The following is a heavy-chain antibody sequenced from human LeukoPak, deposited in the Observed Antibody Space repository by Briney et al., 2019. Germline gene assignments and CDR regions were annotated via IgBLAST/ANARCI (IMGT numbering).Heavy chain of an antibody. J-gene: IGHJ4*02. V-gene: IGHV3-23*01. CDR1: RFTFSSHS. CDR2: ISGSGGST. CDR3: AKGWDYYDSSGHDY. Sequence: GGSLRLSCAASRFTFSSHSMNWVRQAPGKGLEWVSAISGSGGSTYYADSVKGRFTISRDNSKNTLYLQMNSLRAEDTAVYYCAKGWDYYDSSGHDYWGQGTLVTVSS. D-gene: IGHD3-22*01.